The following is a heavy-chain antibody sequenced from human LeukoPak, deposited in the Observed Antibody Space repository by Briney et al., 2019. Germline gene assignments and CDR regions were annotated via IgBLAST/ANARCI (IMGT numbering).Heavy chain of an antibody. CDR3: ARTYCSSTSCFVPDAFDI. V-gene: IGHV4-61*02. J-gene: IGHJ3*02. CDR2: ISTSGST. D-gene: IGHD2-2*01. Sequence: SQTLSLTCTVSGGSISSGGYFWSWIRQPAGKGLGWIGRISTSGSTNYNPSLKSRVTISLDTSKNQFSLKLSSVTAADTAVYYCARTYCSSTSCFVPDAFDIWGQGTMVTVSS. CDR1: GGSISSGGYF.